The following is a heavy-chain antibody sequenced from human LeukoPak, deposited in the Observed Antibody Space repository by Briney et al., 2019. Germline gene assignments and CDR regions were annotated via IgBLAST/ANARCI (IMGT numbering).Heavy chain of an antibody. V-gene: IGHV3-48*03. CDR3: ARDGSSSWDPVLNWFDP. CDR2: ISSSGSTI. J-gene: IGHJ5*02. CDR1: GFTFSSYE. D-gene: IGHD6-13*01. Sequence: GGSLRLSCAASGFTFSSYEMNWVRQAPGKGLEWVSYISSSGSTIYYADSVKGRFTISRDNAKNSLYLQMNSLRAEDTAVYYCARDGSSSWDPVLNWFDPWGQGTLVTVSS.